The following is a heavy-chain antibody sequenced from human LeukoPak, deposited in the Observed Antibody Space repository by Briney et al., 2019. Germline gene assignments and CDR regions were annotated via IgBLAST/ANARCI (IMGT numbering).Heavy chain of an antibody. Sequence: PSETLSLTCAVYGGSFSGYYWSWIRQPPGKGLEWIGEINHSGSTNYNPSLKSRVTISVDTSKNQFSLKLSSVTAADTAVYYCARRAVAGTRFDPWGQGTLVTVSS. V-gene: IGHV4-34*01. D-gene: IGHD6-19*01. CDR3: ARRAVAGTRFDP. J-gene: IGHJ5*02. CDR2: INHSGST. CDR1: GGSFSGYY.